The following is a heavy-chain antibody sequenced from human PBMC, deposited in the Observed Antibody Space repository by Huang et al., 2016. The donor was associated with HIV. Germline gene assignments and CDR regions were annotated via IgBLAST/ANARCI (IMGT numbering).Heavy chain of an antibody. Sequence: QLQLQESGPGLVKPSETLSLTCTVSGGSIRSDNYYWGWIRQPPGKGLEWIGSIYYRGSTYYNPSLKRRVTRTVDTSKNHFSLRRRFVTAADTAVYYCARLPGSITMIRGVITDPYWGQGTLVTVSS. V-gene: IGHV4-39*02. CDR2: IYYRGST. J-gene: IGHJ4*02. CDR1: GGSIRSDNYY. D-gene: IGHD3-10*01. CDR3: ARLPGSITMIRGVITDPY.